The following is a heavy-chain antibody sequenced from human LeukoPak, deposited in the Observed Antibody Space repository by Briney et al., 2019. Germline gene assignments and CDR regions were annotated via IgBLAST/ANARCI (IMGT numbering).Heavy chain of an antibody. V-gene: IGHV1-18*01. CDR1: VYTFTSYG. CDR2: ISAYNSNT. CDR3: ARVHWGPSDAFAI. D-gene: IGHD7-27*01. Sequence: ASVKVSCTASVYTFTSYGISWVRQAPGQGREWMGWISAYNSNTNYAQTLHCSLTTASAPSTRTSSIVLRSLRSADTALYYCARVHWGPSDAFAIWGQVTMVSLSS. J-gene: IGHJ3*02.